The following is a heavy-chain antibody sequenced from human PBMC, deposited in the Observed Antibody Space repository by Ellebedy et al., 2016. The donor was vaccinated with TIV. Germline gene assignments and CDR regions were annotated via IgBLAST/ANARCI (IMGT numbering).Heavy chain of an antibody. CDR2: IRQDGSDM. D-gene: IGHD4-17*01. V-gene: IGHV3-7*01. Sequence: GESLKISCAAARFPFRSYWMSWVRQAPGKGLEWVANIRQDGSDMYYVDSVKGRFTISRDNAKNSLYLQMNSLRAEDTSVYYCATDGSYGDYRSPAHAFVIWGQGTMVTVSS. J-gene: IGHJ3*02. CDR1: RFPFRSYW. CDR3: ATDGSYGDYRSPAHAFVI.